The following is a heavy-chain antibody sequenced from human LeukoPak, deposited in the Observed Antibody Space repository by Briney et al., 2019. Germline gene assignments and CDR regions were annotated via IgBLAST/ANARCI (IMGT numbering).Heavy chain of an antibody. J-gene: IGHJ6*02. CDR1: GLTFGSDS. V-gene: IGHV3-21*01. Sequence: GGSLRLSCAASGLTFGSDSMNWVRQAPGKGPEWVSSISSRSSYKYYADSVKGRFTISRDNAQNSLHLQMNSLRAEDTAVYYCAREPEGHYYGSEKPYYYGMDVWGQGTMVTVSS. CDR2: ISSRSSYK. CDR3: AREPEGHYYGSEKPYYYGMDV. D-gene: IGHD3-10*01.